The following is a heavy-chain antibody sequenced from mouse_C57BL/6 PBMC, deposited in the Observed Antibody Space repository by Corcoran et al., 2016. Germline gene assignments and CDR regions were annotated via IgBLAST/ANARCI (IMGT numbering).Heavy chain of an antibody. CDR2: INTYSGVP. D-gene: IGHD2-2*01. CDR3: ARFYYAYDRFAY. Sequence: QIQLVQSGPELKKPGETVKISCKASGYTFTTYGMSWVKQAPGKGLKWMGWINTYSGVPTYADDFKGRFAFSLETSASTAYLQINNLKNEDTATYFCARFYYAYDRFAYWCQGTLVTVSA. CDR1: GYTFTTYG. J-gene: IGHJ3*01. V-gene: IGHV9-3*01.